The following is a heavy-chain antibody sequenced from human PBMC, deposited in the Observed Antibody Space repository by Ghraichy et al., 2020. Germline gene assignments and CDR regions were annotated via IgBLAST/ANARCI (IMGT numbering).Heavy chain of an antibody. CDR3: ARGDSGWYASFDS. CDR2: INEDGSQK. CDR1: RFTFGNFW. V-gene: IGHV3-7*01. J-gene: IGHJ4*02. Sequence: GGSLRLSCAASRFTFGNFWMSWVRQAPGKGLEWVANINEDGSQKYYVDSVKGRFTVSRDNAKNSLYLQMNSLRAEDTAVYYCARGDSGWYASFDSWGQGTLVTVSS. D-gene: IGHD6-19*01.